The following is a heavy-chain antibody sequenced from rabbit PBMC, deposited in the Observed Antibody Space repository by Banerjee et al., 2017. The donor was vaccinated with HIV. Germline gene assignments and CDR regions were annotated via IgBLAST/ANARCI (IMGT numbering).Heavy chain of an antibody. CDR1: GFDFSSNA. CDR3: VRETETYAAYAGYGYYFNL. Sequence: QEQLVESGGGLVQPEGSLTLTCKASGFDFSSNAMCWVRQAPGKGPEWIGCIGTSSGNTYYASWAKGRFTISKTSSTTVTLQMTSLTAADTATYFCVRETETYAAYAGYGYYFNLWGQGTLVTVS. V-gene: IGHV1S45*01. J-gene: IGHJ4*01. CDR2: IGTSSGNT. D-gene: IGHD6-1*01.